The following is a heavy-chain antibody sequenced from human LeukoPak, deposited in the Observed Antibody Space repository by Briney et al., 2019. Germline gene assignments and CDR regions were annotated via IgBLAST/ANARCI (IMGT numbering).Heavy chain of an antibody. V-gene: IGHV3-9*01. CDR3: AKDTEEMATIGYFDY. J-gene: IGHJ4*02. Sequence: GGSLRLSCAASGFTFDDYAMHWVRQAPGKGLEWVSGISWNSGSIGYADSVKGRFTISRDNAKNSLYLQMNSLRAEDTALYYCAKDTEEMATIGYFDYRGQGTLVTVYS. CDR2: ISWNSGSI. CDR1: GFTFDDYA. D-gene: IGHD5-24*01.